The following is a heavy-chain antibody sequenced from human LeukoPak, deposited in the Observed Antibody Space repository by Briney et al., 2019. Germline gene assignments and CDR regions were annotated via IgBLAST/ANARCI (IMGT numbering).Heavy chain of an antibody. D-gene: IGHD2-21*02. CDR1: GGAISSSSYY. CDR2: ITRSNYI. J-gene: IGHJ3*02. Sequence: ETLSLTCSVSGGAISSSSYYWGWIRQPPGKGLEWVSSITRSNYIYYADSVKGRFTISRDNAKNSLYLQMNSLRAEDTAVYYCARVQSYDCDAFDIWGQGTMVTVSS. CDR3: ARVQSYDCDAFDI. V-gene: IGHV3-69-1*01.